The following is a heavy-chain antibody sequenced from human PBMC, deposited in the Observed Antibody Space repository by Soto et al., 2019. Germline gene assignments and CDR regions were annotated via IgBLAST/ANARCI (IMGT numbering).Heavy chain of an antibody. D-gene: IGHD2-2*01. Sequence: PSETLSLTCSVPGGSISSGDYYWSWIRQPPGKGLEWIGYMFYTGTTYYNPSLKSRITISMDTSKNQFSLRLTSVTAADTAEYHCARVVRFCSSPSCRGRNWFDPWVQGTRVTVSS. J-gene: IGHJ5*02. CDR3: ARVVRFCSSPSCRGRNWFDP. CDR2: MFYTGTT. CDR1: GGSISSGDYY. V-gene: IGHV4-30-4*01.